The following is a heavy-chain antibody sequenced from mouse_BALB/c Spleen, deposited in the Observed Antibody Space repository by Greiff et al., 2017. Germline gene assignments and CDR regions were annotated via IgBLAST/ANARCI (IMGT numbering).Heavy chain of an antibody. D-gene: IGHD1-1*01. V-gene: IGHV5-17*02. Sequence: EVQRVESGGGLVQPGGSRKLSCAASGFTFSSFGMHWVRQAPEKGLEWVAYISSGSSTIYYADTVKGRFTISRDNPKNTLFLQMTSLRSEDTAMYYCARSFYYGSSYWYFDVWGAGTTVTVSS. CDR1: GFTFSSFG. J-gene: IGHJ1*01. CDR2: ISSGSSTI. CDR3: ARSFYYGSSYWYFDV.